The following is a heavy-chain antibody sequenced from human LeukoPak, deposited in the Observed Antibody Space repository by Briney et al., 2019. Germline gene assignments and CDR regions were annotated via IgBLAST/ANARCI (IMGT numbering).Heavy chain of an antibody. CDR3: AKDRGVGVRQDAFDI. CDR1: GFTFSSYE. Sequence: GGSLRLSCAASGFTFSSYEMNWVRQAPGKGLEWVSYISSSGSTIYYADSVKGRFTISRDNAKNSLYLQMNSLRAEDTAVYYCAKDRGVGVRQDAFDIWGQGTMVTVSS. CDR2: ISSSGSTI. D-gene: IGHD1-26*01. V-gene: IGHV3-48*03. J-gene: IGHJ3*02.